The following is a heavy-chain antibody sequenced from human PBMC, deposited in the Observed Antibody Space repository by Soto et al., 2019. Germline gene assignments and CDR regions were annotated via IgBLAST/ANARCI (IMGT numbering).Heavy chain of an antibody. CDR1: GYTFTSYY. V-gene: IGHV1-46*01. J-gene: IGHJ5*02. D-gene: IGHD2-15*01. CDR3: ARGIATGQLDP. Sequence: ASVKVSCKASGYTFTSYYMHWVRQAPGQGLEWMGIINPSGGSTSYAQKFQDRVTMTRDTSTSTAYMDLSSLRSEDTAVYYCARGIATGQLDPWGQGTLVTVSS. CDR2: INPSGGST.